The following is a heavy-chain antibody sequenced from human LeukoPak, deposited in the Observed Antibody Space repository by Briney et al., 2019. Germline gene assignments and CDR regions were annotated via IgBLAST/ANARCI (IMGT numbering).Heavy chain of an antibody. Sequence: GRSLRLSCAASGFTFSSYAMHWVRQAPGKGLEWVAVISYDGSNKYYADSVKGRSTISRDNSKNTLYLQMNSLRAEDTAVYYCARSSYLYYFDYWGQGTLVTVSS. CDR1: GFTFSSYA. V-gene: IGHV3-30-3*01. CDR3: ARSSYLYYFDY. D-gene: IGHD3-10*01. CDR2: ISYDGSNK. J-gene: IGHJ4*02.